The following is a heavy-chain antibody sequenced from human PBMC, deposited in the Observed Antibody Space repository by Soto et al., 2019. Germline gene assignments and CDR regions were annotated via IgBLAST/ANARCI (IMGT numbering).Heavy chain of an antibody. D-gene: IGHD3-22*01. CDR3: ARGGVDYYDSSGYYFSPYYFDY. Sequence: PSETLSLTCAVSGCNISSGGYSWSWIRQPPGKGLEWIGYIYHSGSTYYNPSLKSRVTISVDRSKNQFSLKLSSVTAADTAVYYCARGGVDYYDSSGYYFSPYYFDYWGQGTLVTVSS. CDR2: IYHSGST. V-gene: IGHV4-30-2*01. CDR1: GCNISSGGYS. J-gene: IGHJ4*02.